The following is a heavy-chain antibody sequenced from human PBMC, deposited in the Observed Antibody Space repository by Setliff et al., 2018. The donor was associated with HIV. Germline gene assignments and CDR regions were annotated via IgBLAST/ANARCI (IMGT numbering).Heavy chain of an antibody. CDR3: ARGVPLLPPNF. D-gene: IGHD2-21*02. CDR1: GGSIRSDSYY. J-gene: IGHJ4*02. V-gene: IGHV4-61*10. Sequence: SETLSLTCTVSGGSIRSDSYYWTWIRQPAGQGLEWIGRIYYNGWTDYNPSLKSRLTISVDTSERQFSLRMTSTTAADTAVYYCARGVPLLPPNFWGQGTLVTVSS. CDR2: IYYNGWT.